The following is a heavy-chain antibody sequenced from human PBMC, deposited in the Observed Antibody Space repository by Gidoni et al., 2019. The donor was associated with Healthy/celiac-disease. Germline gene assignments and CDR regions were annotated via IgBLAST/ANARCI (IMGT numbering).Heavy chain of an antibody. CDR3: ANGVAATPTPDYYYYGMDV. J-gene: IGHJ6*02. V-gene: IGHV3-23*01. Sequence: EVQLLESGGGLVQPGGSLRLSCAASGFTFSSYAMSWVRQAPGKGLEWVSAISGSGGSTYYADSVTGRFTISRDNSKNTLYLQMNSLRAEDTAVYYCANGVAATPTPDYYYYGMDVWGQGTTVTVS. CDR2: ISGSGGST. CDR1: GFTFSSYA. D-gene: IGHD3-10*01.